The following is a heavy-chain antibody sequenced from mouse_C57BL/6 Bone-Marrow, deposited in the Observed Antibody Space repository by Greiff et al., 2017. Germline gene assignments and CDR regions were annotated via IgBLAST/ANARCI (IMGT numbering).Heavy chain of an antibody. CDR2: IWSGGST. CDR1: GFSFTSYG. CDR3: ARMGVYYGIYDAMDY. V-gene: IGHV2-2*01. Sequence: VQLQQSGPGLVQPSQCLSITCTVSGFSFTSYGVHWVRQSPGKGLEWLGVIWSGGSTDYNADFISRLSLSKDNSKSQVFFKMNSLQADDTAIYYGARMGVYYGIYDAMDYWGQGTSVTVSS. J-gene: IGHJ4*01. D-gene: IGHD2-1*01.